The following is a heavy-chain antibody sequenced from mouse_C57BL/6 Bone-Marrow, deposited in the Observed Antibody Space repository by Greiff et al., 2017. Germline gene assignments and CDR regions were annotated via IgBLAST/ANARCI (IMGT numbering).Heavy chain of an antibody. CDR2: INPNNGGT. CDR1: GYTFTDYN. V-gene: IGHV1-18*01. D-gene: IGHD1-1*01. J-gene: IGHJ1*03. CDR3: ARSPYYGSSCWYFDV. Sequence: EVQLQQSGPELVKPGASVKIPCKASGYTFTDYNMDWVKQSPGKSLEWIGDINPNNGGTIYNQKFKGKATLTVDKSSSTAYMELRSLTSEDTAVYYCARSPYYGSSCWYFDVWGTGTTVTVSS.